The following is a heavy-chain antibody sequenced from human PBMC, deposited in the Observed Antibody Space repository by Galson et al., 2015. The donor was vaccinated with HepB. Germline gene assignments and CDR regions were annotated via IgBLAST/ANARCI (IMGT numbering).Heavy chain of an antibody. CDR2: INPNNGVT. Sequence: SVKVSCKASGYTFTGYYIHWVRQAPGQGLEWMGWINPNNGVTNYAQKFQGWVTMTRDTSITTAYLELNRLKSGDTAVYYCAREGSSSSPMDVWGQGTTVIVSS. CDR3: AREGSSSSPMDV. V-gene: IGHV1-2*04. CDR1: GYTFTGYY. J-gene: IGHJ6*02. D-gene: IGHD6-6*01.